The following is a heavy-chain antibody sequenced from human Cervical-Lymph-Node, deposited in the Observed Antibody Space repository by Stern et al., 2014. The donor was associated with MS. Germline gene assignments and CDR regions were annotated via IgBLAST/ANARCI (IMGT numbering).Heavy chain of an antibody. Sequence: EVQLVESGGGLVQPGGSLTLSCVASGFTFNSDGMTWVRQAPGKGLEWISSISSTSNSMQYAASARGRFTVSRDNAKKSLFLEMNSLRAEDTATYYCARDTLYYGLDVWGQGTTVTVSS. CDR1: GFTFNSDG. CDR2: ISSTSNSM. CDR3: ARDTLYYGLDV. J-gene: IGHJ6*02. V-gene: IGHV3-21*01.